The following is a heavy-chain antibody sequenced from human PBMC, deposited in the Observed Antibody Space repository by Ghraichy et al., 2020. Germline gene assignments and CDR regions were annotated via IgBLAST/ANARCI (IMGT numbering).Heavy chain of an antibody. CDR2: IIPILGIA. D-gene: IGHD1-1*01. CDR3: ARVSWRYRAYYYYYGMDV. CDR1: GGTFSSYT. Sequence: SVKVSCKASGGTFSSYTISWVRQAPGQGLEWMGRIIPILGIANYAQKFQGRVTITADKSTSTAYMELSSLRSEDTAVYYCARVSWRYRAYYYYYGMDVWGQGTTVTVSS. J-gene: IGHJ6*02. V-gene: IGHV1-69*02.